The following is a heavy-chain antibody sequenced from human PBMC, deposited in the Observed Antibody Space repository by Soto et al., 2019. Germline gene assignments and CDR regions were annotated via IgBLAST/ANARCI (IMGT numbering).Heavy chain of an antibody. Sequence: QVQLVESGAEVKKPGASVKVSCKASGYTFTNYGISWVRQAPGQGLEWMGWISGYNGNTKYAQKFQGRVTMTTDTHTKTVYMELRSLRSDDTAVYYCARDREYYYDSSGNYYYHYGMDVWGQGTTVTVS. J-gene: IGHJ6*02. CDR2: ISGYNGNT. V-gene: IGHV1-18*04. D-gene: IGHD3-22*01. CDR1: GYTFTNYG. CDR3: ARDREYYYDSSGNYYYHYGMDV.